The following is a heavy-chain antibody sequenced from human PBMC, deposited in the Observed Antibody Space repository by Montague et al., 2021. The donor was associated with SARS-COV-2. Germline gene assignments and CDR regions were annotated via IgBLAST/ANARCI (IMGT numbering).Heavy chain of an antibody. CDR1: GFTFSSSA. J-gene: IGHJ4*02. Sequence: SRSLSLAASGFTFSSSALSWVRQAPGKGLEWVSNIYGDTGRTFYADSVKGRFTMSRENSKNTLYLQMNSLRVDDTAVYYCAKVDSVFPWGQGTLVTVSS. CDR3: AKVDSVFP. V-gene: IGHV3-23*03. CDR2: IYGDTGRT. D-gene: IGHD3/OR15-3a*01.